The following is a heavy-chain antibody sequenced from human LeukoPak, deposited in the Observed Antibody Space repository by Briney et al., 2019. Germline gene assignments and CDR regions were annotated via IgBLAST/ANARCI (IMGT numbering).Heavy chain of an antibody. J-gene: IGHJ4*02. D-gene: IGHD4-17*01. V-gene: IGHV3-21*01. CDR3: ARARLYGDYAFGY. CDR2: ISSSSSYI. CDR1: GFTFSSYS. Sequence: GGSLRLSCAASGFTFSSYSMNWVRQAPGKGLEWVSSISSSSSYIYYADSVKGRFTISRDNAKNSLYLQMNSLRAEDTAVYYCARARLYGDYAFGYWGQGTLVTVSS.